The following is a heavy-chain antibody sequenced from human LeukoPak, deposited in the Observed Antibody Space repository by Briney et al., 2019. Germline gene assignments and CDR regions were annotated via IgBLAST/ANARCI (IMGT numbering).Heavy chain of an antibody. CDR3: ARRYHGTDYYDSSGYTDY. J-gene: IGHJ4*02. V-gene: IGHV3-48*03. CDR2: ISSSGSTI. D-gene: IGHD3-22*01. Sequence: GGSLRLSCAASGFTFSSYEMNWVRQAPGKGLEWVSYISSSGSTIYYADSVKGRFTISRDNAKNSLYLQMNSLRAEDTAVYYCARRYHGTDYYDSSGYTDYWGQGTLVTVSS. CDR1: GFTFSSYE.